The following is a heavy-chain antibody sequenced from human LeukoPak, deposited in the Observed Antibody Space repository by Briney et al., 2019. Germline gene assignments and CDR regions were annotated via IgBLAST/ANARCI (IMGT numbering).Heavy chain of an antibody. CDR3: ARVGCSSTSCNDY. V-gene: IGHV4-34*01. D-gene: IGHD2-2*01. J-gene: IGHJ4*02. CDR1: GGSFSGYY. Sequence: SETLSLTCAVYGGSFSGYYWSWIRQLPGKGLEWIGEINHSGSTNYNPSLKSRVTISVDTSKNQFSLKLSSVTAADTAVYYCARVGCSSTSCNDYWGQGTLVTVSS. CDR2: INHSGST.